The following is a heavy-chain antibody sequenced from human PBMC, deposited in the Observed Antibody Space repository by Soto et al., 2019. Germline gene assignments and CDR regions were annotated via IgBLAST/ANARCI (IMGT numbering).Heavy chain of an antibody. D-gene: IGHD3-10*01. J-gene: IGHJ6*02. Sequence: SVKVSCKASGGTFSSYAISWVRQAPGQGLEWMGGIIPIFDTTNYAQKFQGRVTITADESTSTAYMELRSLRSDDTAVYYCARVMVRGVIITDYYYGMDVWGQGTTVTVSS. V-gene: IGHV1-69*13. CDR2: IIPIFDTT. CDR1: GGTFSSYA. CDR3: ARVMVRGVIITDYYYGMDV.